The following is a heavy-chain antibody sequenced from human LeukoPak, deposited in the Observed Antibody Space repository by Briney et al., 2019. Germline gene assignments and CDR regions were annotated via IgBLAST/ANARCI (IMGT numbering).Heavy chain of an antibody. Sequence: GGSLRLSCAASGFTFSSYAMHWVRQAPGKGLEWVAVISYDGSNKYYADSVKGRFTISRDNSKNTLYLQMNSLRAEDTAAYYCARVRYYFDYWGQGTLVTVSS. CDR3: ARVRYYFDY. J-gene: IGHJ4*02. CDR2: ISYDGSNK. V-gene: IGHV3-30-3*01. CDR1: GFTFSSYA.